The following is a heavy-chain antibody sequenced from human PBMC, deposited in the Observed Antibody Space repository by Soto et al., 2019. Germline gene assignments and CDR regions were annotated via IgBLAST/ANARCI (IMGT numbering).Heavy chain of an antibody. Sequence: SETLTLTCAVYGGSFRGYYWSWIRQPPGKGLGWIGEINHSGSTNYNPSLKSRVTISVDTSKNQFSLKLSSVTAADTAVYYCAREKSGYDATLDYWGQGTLVTVSS. CDR3: AREKSGYDATLDY. J-gene: IGHJ4*02. V-gene: IGHV4-34*01. D-gene: IGHD5-12*01. CDR2: INHSGST. CDR1: GGSFRGYY.